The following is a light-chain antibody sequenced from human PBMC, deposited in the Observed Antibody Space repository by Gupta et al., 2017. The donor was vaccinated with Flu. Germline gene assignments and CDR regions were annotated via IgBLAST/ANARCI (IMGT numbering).Light chain of an antibody. CDR2: GVS. J-gene: IGKJ1*01. Sequence: EIVLPPSPGTLSLSPGERATLSCRASQSIGSNNYLSWFQQKPGQAPRLVIYGVSNRATGIPDRFSGSGSGTDFSLTISRLEPEDFAVYFCEQYAESPRAFGQGTKVEIK. CDR3: EQYAESPRA. CDR1: QSIGSNNY. V-gene: IGKV3-20*01.